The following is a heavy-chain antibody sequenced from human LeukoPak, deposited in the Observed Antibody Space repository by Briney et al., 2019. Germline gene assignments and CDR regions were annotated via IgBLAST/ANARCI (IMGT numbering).Heavy chain of an antibody. CDR1: GYTFISYG. CDR2: ISAYNGNT. Sequence: ASVKVSCKASGYTFISYGISWVRQAPGQGLEWMGWISAYNGNTSYAQKLQGRVTMTTDTSTSTAYMELRSLRSDDTAVYYCARTGILWSGYPNWFDPWGQGILVTVSS. V-gene: IGHV1-18*01. J-gene: IGHJ5*02. D-gene: IGHD3-3*01. CDR3: ARTGILWSGYPNWFDP.